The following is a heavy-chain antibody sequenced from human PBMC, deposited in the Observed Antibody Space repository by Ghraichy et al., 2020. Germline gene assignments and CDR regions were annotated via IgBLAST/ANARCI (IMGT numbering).Heavy chain of an antibody. J-gene: IGHJ4*02. V-gene: IGHV3-33*01. CDR2: IWFDGTNK. D-gene: IGHD2-15*01. CDR1: GFSVSPHG. Sequence: GGSLRLSCAASGFSVSPHGMHWVRQAPGKGLEWVAVIWFDGTNKYYADSVQGRFTISRDNSKNAVYLQMNSLRAEDTAVYYCARERSCRGGTCFNPEIDFWGQGTLVTVSS. CDR3: ARERSCRGGTCFNPEIDF.